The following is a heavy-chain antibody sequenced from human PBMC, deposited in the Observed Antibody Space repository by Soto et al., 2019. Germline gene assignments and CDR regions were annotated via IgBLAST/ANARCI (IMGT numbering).Heavy chain of an antibody. Sequence: QVQLVQSGAEVKKPGSSVKVSCKASGGTFSSYAISWVRQAPGQGLEWMGGIIPIFGTANYAQKFQGRVTLAADEATSTAYMELSSLRSEDTAVYYCARDSRASFGYDSSGYCGYWGQGTLVTVSS. CDR2: IIPIFGTA. CDR1: GGTFSSYA. D-gene: IGHD3-22*01. V-gene: IGHV1-69*12. J-gene: IGHJ4*02. CDR3: ARDSRASFGYDSSGYCGY.